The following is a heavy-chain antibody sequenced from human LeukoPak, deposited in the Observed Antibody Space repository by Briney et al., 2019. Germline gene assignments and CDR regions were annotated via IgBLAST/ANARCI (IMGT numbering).Heavy chain of an antibody. D-gene: IGHD2-21*02. Sequence: ASETLSLTCTVSGGSISSSSYYWGWIRQPPGKGLEWIGSIYYSGSTYYNPSLKSRVTISVDTSKNQFSLKLSSVTAADTAVYYCAGIVVVTAAISYWGQGTLVTVSS. J-gene: IGHJ4*02. CDR2: IYYSGST. CDR3: AGIVVVTAAISY. V-gene: IGHV4-39*01. CDR1: GGSISSSSYY.